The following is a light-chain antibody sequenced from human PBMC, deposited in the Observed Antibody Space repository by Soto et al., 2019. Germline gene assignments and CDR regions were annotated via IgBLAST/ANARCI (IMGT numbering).Light chain of an antibody. CDR3: QQYNNWPQT. CDR1: HSVSSN. CDR2: GAS. V-gene: IGKV3-15*01. J-gene: IGKJ2*01. Sequence: EIVMTQSPATLSVSPGERATLSCSASHSVSSNLAWYQQKPGQAPRLLIYGASTRATGIPARFSGSGSGTEFTLTISSLQSEDFAVYYCQQYNNWPQTFGQGTKLEIK.